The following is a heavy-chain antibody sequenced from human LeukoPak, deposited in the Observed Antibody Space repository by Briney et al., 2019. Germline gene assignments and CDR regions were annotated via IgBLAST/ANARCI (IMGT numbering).Heavy chain of an antibody. CDR1: GYTFTSYD. J-gene: IGHJ6*02. CDR2: MNPNSGNT. D-gene: IGHD2-2*01. CDR3: ARGEYCSSTSCYLSYYYYYYGMDV. V-gene: IGHV1-8*01. Sequence: ASVKVSCKASGYTFTSYDINWVRQATGQGLEWMGWMNPNSGNTGYAQKLQGRVTMTRNTSISTAYMELSSLRSEDTAVYYCARGEYCSSTSCYLSYYYYYYGMDVWGQGTTVTVSS.